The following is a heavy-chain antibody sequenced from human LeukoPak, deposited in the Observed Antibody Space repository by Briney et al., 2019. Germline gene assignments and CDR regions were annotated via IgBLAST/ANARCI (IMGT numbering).Heavy chain of an antibody. CDR1: GFSLSTNGVG. D-gene: IGHD2-21*01. V-gene: IGHV2-5*02. CDR2: IYWDEHT. J-gene: IGHJ3*02. CDR3: VHSSTRDSLDAFDI. Sequence: ESGPTLVNPTQTLTLTCTFSGFSLSTNGVGVGWVRQAPGKAPEWLALIYWDEHTPYSPSLMSRLTITKDTSRSQVVLSMTNLDPVDTATYYGVHSSTRDSLDAFDIRGQGTMVTVSS.